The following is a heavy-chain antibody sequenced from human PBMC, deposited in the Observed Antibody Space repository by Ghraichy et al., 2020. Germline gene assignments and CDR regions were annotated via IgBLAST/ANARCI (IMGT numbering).Heavy chain of an antibody. V-gene: IGHV2-5*02. J-gene: IGHJ5*02. CDR3: AHRQQWLVHNWFDP. CDR2: IYWDDDK. CDR1: GFSLSTSGVG. D-gene: IGHD6-19*01. Sequence: SGPTLVKPTQTLTLTCTFSGFSLSTSGVGVGWIRQPPGKALEWLALIYWDDDKRYSPSLKSRLTITKDTSKNQVVLTMTNMDPVDTATYYCAHRQQWLVHNWFDPWGQGTLVTVSS.